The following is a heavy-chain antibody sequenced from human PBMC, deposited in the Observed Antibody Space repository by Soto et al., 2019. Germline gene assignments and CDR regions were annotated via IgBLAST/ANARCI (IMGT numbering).Heavy chain of an antibody. CDR1: GLLLSNAW. CDR2: IKSEPHGGTT. CDR3: TTGITADQY. V-gene: IGHV3-15*07. D-gene: IGHD6-13*01. J-gene: IGHJ4*02. Sequence: EVQLVQSGGGLVKPGESLRPPCVGHGLLLSNAWMNWVRQAPGRGLEWVGRIKSEPHGGTTDHSAPVRGRFTISRDASENTLYLQMNSLKTEDTAVYYCTTGITADQYWGQGALVTVSS.